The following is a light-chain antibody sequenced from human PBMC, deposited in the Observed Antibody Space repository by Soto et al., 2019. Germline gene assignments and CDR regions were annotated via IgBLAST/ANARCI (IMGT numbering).Light chain of an antibody. CDR3: SSFAGSNTV. V-gene: IGLV2-8*01. J-gene: IGLJ1*01. CDR2: EVS. Sequence: QSALTQPPSASGSPGQSVTISCTGTSSDVGGYNYVSWYQQHPGKAPKLIIYEVSERPSGVPDRFSGSKSGNTASLTVSGLQAEDEADYYCSSFAGSNTVLGTGTKLTVL. CDR1: SSDVGGYNY.